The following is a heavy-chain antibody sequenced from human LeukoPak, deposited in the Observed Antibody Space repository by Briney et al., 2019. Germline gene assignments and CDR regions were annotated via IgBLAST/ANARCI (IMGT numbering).Heavy chain of an antibody. Sequence: QPGRSLRLSCAASGFTFSSYAMHWVRQAPGKGLEWVAVISYDGSNKYYADSVKGRFTISRDNSKNTLYLQMNSLRAEDTAVYYCAKTLGEVDYWGQGTLVTVSS. CDR3: AKTLGEVDY. CDR1: GFTFSSYA. D-gene: IGHD3-16*01. J-gene: IGHJ4*02. CDR2: ISYDGSNK. V-gene: IGHV3-30*18.